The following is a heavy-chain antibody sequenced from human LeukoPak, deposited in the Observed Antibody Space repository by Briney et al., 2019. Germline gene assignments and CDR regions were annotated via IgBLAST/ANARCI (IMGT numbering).Heavy chain of an antibody. CDR1: GGSISSYY. J-gene: IGHJ5*02. D-gene: IGHD3-22*01. Sequence: PSETLSLTCTVSGGSISSYYWSWVRQAPGKGLEWVANIKQDGSEKYYVDSVKGRFTISRDNARNSLYLQMNSLRAEDTAVYYCARIVGLRYYDSSGYSTWGQGTLVTVSS. V-gene: IGHV3-7*01. CDR2: IKQDGSEK. CDR3: ARIVGLRYYDSSGYST.